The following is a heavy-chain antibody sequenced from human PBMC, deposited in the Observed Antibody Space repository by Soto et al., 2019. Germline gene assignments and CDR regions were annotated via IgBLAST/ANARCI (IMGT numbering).Heavy chain of an antibody. V-gene: IGHV3-11*05. CDR3: ARKRAAAGYLFDY. D-gene: IGHD6-13*01. CDR2: ITTSSTYT. CDR1: GFTFSDYY. J-gene: IGHJ4*02. Sequence: QVQLVESGGGLVKPGGSLRLSCAASGFTFSDYYMSWIRQAPGKGLEWVSYITTSSTYTYYADSVKGRFTISRDNAKNSLYLQMNSLRAEDTAVYYCARKRAAAGYLFDYWGQGTLVTVSS.